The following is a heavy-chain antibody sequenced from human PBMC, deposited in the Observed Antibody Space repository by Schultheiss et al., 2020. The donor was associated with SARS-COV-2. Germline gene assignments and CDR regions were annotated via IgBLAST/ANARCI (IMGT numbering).Heavy chain of an antibody. CDR2: IYYSGST. D-gene: IGHD2-2*02. Sequence: SETLSLTCAVYGGSFSGYYWGWIRQPPGKGLEWIGSIYYSGSTYYNPSLKSRVTISVDTSKNQFSLKLSSVTAADTAVYYCARLYTDYYYYYGMDVWGQGTTVTVSS. CDR3: ARLYTDYYYYYGMDV. CDR1: GGSFSGYY. V-gene: IGHV4-39*01. J-gene: IGHJ6*02.